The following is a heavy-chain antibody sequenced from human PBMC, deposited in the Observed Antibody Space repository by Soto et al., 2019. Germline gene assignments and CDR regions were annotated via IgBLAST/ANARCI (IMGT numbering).Heavy chain of an antibody. V-gene: IGHV3-53*01. CDR1: GFTVSSNY. CDR3: ARRRWSLVDWDFDL. D-gene: IGHD1-26*01. Sequence: EVQLVESGGGLIQPGGSLRLSCAASGFTVSSNYMTWVRQAPGKGLEWVSVIYSGGNSYYADSVKGRFTISRDTYKNTLYLQMNSLRAEDTAVYYCARRRWSLVDWDFDLWGRGTLVTVSS. J-gene: IGHJ2*01. CDR2: IYSGGNS.